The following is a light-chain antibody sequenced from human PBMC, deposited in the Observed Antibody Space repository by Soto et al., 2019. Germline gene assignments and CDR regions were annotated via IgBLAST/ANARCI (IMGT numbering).Light chain of an antibody. CDR3: QQRSSWAFS. Sequence: EVVLTQSPATLSLSPGERVTISCRASQSIGNYLAWYHQKPGQTPTLLFYATSNRAAGIPARFSGSGSGTDFTLTCSSVEPEDFAVYYCQQRSSWAFSFGPGTKVDIK. V-gene: IGKV3-11*01. CDR2: ATS. CDR1: QSIGNY. J-gene: IGKJ3*01.